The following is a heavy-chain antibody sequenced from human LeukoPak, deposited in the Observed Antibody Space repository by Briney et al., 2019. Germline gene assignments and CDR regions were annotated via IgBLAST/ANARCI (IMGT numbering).Heavy chain of an antibody. CDR2: FGSDGKT. J-gene: IGHJ6*02. CDR3: ARDLHYWAAMDV. Sequence: GGSLRLSCAASGFTFSGYAMSWVRQAPGKVLEWVSGFGSDGKTHYAESVQGRFAISRDPSKTTLYLQMNSLRTEDTALYYCARDLHYWAAMDVWGQGTTVTVSS. V-gene: IGHV3-23*01. CDR1: GFTFSGYA. D-gene: IGHD2-8*02.